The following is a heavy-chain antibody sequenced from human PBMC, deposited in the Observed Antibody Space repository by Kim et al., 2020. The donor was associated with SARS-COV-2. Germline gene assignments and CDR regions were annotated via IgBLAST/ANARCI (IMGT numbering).Heavy chain of an antibody. J-gene: IGHJ6*02. V-gene: IGHV4-4*06. CDR3: ARDSSLGGLDV. Sequence: TYNSSLQRRVTMSVDTSKNQFSLKLTSFTAADTAVYYCARDSSLGGLDVWGQGTTVTVSS. D-gene: IGHD2-2*01.